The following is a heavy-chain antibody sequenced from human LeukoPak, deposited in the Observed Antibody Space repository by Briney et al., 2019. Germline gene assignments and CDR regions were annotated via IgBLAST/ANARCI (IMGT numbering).Heavy chain of an antibody. J-gene: IGHJ4*02. CDR3: ARLPTGTHDY. CDR2: IYHSGNT. D-gene: IGHD1-7*01. V-gene: IGHV4-39*01. Sequence: PSETLSLTCTVSGDSTSSSSYHWGWTRQPPGKGLEWIGSIYHSGNTYYNPSLKSRVTISVDTSKNQFSLKPTSVTAADTAVYYCARLPTGTHDYWGQGTLVTVSS. CDR1: GDSTSSSSYH.